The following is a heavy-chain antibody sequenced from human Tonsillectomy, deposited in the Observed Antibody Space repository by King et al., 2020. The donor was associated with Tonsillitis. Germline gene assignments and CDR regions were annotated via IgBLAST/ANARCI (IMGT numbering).Heavy chain of an antibody. CDR3: ARDLGFCSGNNCSSEGLNP. CDR2: ISTHNGDT. CDR1: GSAFTSHL. J-gene: IGHJ5*02. Sequence: VQLVESGAEVKKPGASVKVSCKASGSAFTSHLIHWVRQAPGQGLEWMGWISTHNGDTNYAQKLQGRVTMTTDTSTSTAYMELRSLRSDDTAVYYCARDLGFCSGNNCSSEGLNPWGQGTLVTVSS. D-gene: IGHD2-15*01. V-gene: IGHV1-18*01.